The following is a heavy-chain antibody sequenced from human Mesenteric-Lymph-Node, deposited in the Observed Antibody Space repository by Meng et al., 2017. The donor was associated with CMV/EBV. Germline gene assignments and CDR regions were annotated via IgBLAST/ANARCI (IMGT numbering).Heavy chain of an antibody. J-gene: IGHJ5*02. Sequence: GESLKISCAASGFNFNNYAMSWVRQAPGKGLEWVAVISYDGSNKYYADSVKGRFTISRDNSKNTLYLQMNSLRAEDTAVYYCARDLYCSSTSCSWGWFDPWGQGTLVTVSS. CDR1: GFNFNNYA. D-gene: IGHD2-2*01. V-gene: IGHV3-30-3*01. CDR3: ARDLYCSSTSCSWGWFDP. CDR2: ISYDGSNK.